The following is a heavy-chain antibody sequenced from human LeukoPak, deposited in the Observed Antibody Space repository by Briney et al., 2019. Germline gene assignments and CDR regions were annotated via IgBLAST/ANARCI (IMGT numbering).Heavy chain of an antibody. CDR3: VRNPEYGSGSSTCFDP. CDR1: GFSLTTSGVA. J-gene: IGHJ5*02. D-gene: IGHD3-10*01. V-gene: IGHV2-5*02. Sequence: ESGPTLLKPTQTLTLTCSFSGFSLTTSGVAVGWIRQPPGKALEWLSVIYWDDYKRYTPFLKSRLTISKDTSNNQVVLSMTNMEPVDTATYYCVRNPEYGSGSSTCFDPWGPGTLVTVSS. CDR2: IYWDDYK.